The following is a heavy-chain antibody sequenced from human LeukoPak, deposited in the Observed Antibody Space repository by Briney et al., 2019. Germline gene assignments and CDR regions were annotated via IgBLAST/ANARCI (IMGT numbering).Heavy chain of an antibody. V-gene: IGHV6-1*01. D-gene: IGHD4/OR15-4a*01. J-gene: IGHJ4*02. CDR2: TYYRSRFHN. CDR3: ARGDYDFDY. CDR1: GDSVSSNSAV. Sequence: SQTLSLTCAISGDSVSSNSAVWNWIRQSPSRGLEWLGRTYYRSRFHNDYTVSVESRITINPDTSKNQFSLQLNSVTPEDTAVYYCARGDYDFDYWGQGTPVTVS.